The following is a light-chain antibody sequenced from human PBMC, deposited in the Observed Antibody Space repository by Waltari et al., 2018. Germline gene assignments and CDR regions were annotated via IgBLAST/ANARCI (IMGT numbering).Light chain of an antibody. J-gene: IGKJ2*01. Sequence: EIVMTQSPATLSVSPGETATLSCRASQSVNINLAWFQQKPGQPPRLLIYGASTRATGIPARFSGSGCRTEFTLTISSLQSADFAVYYCQQYNNWPPLYTFGQGTKLEIK. CDR3: QQYNNWPPLYT. CDR2: GAS. CDR1: QSVNIN. V-gene: IGKV3-15*01.